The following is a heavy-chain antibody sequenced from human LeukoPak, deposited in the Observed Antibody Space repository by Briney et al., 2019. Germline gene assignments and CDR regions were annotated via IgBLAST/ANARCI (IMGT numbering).Heavy chain of an antibody. CDR2: IKQDGSEK. D-gene: IGHD6-13*01. V-gene: IGHV3-7*01. Sequence: GGFLRLSCAASGFTFSSYWMSWVRQAPGKGLEWVANIKQDGSEKYYVDSVKGRFTISRDNAKNSLYLQMNSLRAEDTAVYYCAREVGGSSSNWFDPWGQGTLVTVSS. CDR3: AREVGGSSSNWFDP. CDR1: GFTFSSYW. J-gene: IGHJ5*02.